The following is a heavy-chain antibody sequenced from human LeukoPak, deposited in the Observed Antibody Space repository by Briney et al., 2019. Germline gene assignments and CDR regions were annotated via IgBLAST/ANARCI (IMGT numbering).Heavy chain of an antibody. D-gene: IGHD5-18*01. CDR1: GGSISSSSYY. CDR3: ASVQLWLHYFDY. V-gene: IGHV4-39*07. Sequence: SETLSLTCTVSGGSISSSSYYWGWIRQPTGKGLEWIGSIYYSGSTYYNPSLKSRVTISVDTSKNQFSLKLSSVTAADTAVYYCASVQLWLHYFDYWGQGTLVTVSS. J-gene: IGHJ4*02. CDR2: IYYSGST.